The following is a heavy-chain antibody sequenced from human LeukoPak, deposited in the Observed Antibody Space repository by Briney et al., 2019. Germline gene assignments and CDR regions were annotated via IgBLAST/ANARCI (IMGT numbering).Heavy chain of an antibody. D-gene: IGHD6-19*01. J-gene: IGHJ4*02. V-gene: IGHV3-23*01. Sequence: GGSLRLSCAASGFTFSSYAMSWVRQAPGKGLEWVSTISRSGGSTHDADSVKGRFTSSRDNSKNTLFLQMNSLRAEDTAVYYCAKGHSSGWYLFDYWGQGTLVTVSS. CDR3: AKGHSSGWYLFDY. CDR2: ISRSGGST. CDR1: GFTFSSYA.